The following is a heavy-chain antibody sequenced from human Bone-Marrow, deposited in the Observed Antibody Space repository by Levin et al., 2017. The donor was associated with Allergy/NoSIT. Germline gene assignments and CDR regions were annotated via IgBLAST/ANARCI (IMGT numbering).Heavy chain of an antibody. CDR1: GFTFSDYY. CDR3: AREGGHPNIVVVPAASWGKNWFDP. CDR2: ISSSGSTI. Sequence: PGGSLRLSCAASGFTFSDYYMSWIRQAPGKGLEWVSYISSSGSTIYYADSVKGRFTISRDNAKNSLYLQMNSLRAEDTAVYYCAREGGHPNIVVVPAASWGKNWFDPWGQGTLVTVSS. D-gene: IGHD2-2*01. J-gene: IGHJ5*02. V-gene: IGHV3-11*01.